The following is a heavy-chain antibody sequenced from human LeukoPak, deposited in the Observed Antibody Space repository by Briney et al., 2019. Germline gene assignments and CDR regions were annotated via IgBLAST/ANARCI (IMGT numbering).Heavy chain of an antibody. CDR2: INRSGST. J-gene: IGHJ6*03. Sequence: PSETLSLTCAVYGGSFSGYYWSWIRQPPGKGLEWIGEINRSGSTNYNPSLKSRVTISVDTSKNQFSLKLSSVTAADTAVYYCARGPRASGYYYYYYYMDVWGKGTTVTVSS. CDR3: ARGPRASGYYYYYYYMDV. CDR1: GGSFSGYY. D-gene: IGHD3-22*01. V-gene: IGHV4-34*01.